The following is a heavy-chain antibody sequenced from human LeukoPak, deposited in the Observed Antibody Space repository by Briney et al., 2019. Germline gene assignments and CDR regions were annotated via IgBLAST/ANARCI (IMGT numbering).Heavy chain of an antibody. Sequence: PSETLSLTCTVSGGSINNYLWSWIRQSPAKGLEWIGNIYYSWSTTYNPSLGLRVTISLDTYRTQFSFQLPSVTAADTAVYYCARALSDNNACLRWYNWFDSWGQGTLVTVSS. V-gene: IGHV4-59*01. CDR1: GGSINNYL. D-gene: IGHD6-13*01. CDR3: ARALSDNNACLRWYNWFDS. J-gene: IGHJ5*01. CDR2: IYYSWST.